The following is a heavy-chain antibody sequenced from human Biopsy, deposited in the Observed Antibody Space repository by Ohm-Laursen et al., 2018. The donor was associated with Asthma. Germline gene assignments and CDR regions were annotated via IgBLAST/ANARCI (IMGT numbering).Heavy chain of an antibody. CDR3: ARCQVGYSSGWSLLLKKIYYSGTDV. V-gene: IGHV1-69*13. CDR2: IMTVFGTT. J-gene: IGHJ6*02. D-gene: IGHD6-19*01. CDR1: GGTFSNFA. Sequence: SAKVSCKAPGGTFSNFAISWVRQAPGQGLEWLGGIMTVFGTTNYAQKFQGRVTITADESTSTAYMEVTSLRSEDTAIYYCARCQVGYSSGWSLLLKKIYYSGTDVWGQGTAVTVSS.